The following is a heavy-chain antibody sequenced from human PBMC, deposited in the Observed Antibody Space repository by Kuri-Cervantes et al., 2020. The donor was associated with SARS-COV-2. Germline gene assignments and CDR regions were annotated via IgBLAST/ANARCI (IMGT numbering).Heavy chain of an antibody. D-gene: IGHD3-10*01. CDR3: VRLFAGIMVRGPSEN. CDR1: GYSFATYC. J-gene: IGHJ4*02. CDR2: IYGGDSDT. Sequence: GGSLRLSCKGSGYSFATYCTGWVRQMPGKGLEWMGIIYGGDSDTRYSPSFQGQVTMSAEESISTAYLQSGGLTASDTAMYYCVRLFAGIMVRGPSENWGQGTMVTVSS. V-gene: IGHV5-51*01.